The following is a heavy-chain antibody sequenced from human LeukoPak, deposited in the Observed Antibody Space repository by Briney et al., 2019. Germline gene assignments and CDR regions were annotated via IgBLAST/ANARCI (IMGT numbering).Heavy chain of an antibody. CDR2: ISSSGSTI. CDR1: GFTFSSYE. D-gene: IGHD6-6*01. Sequence: PGGSLRLSCAASGFTFSSYEMNCVRQAPGKGLEWVSYISSSGSTIYYADSVKGRFTISRDNSKNTLYLQMNSLRAADTAVYYCAGDKGTSYLSSFDYWGQGTLVTVSS. J-gene: IGHJ4*02. V-gene: IGHV3-48*03. CDR3: AGDKGTSYLSSFDY.